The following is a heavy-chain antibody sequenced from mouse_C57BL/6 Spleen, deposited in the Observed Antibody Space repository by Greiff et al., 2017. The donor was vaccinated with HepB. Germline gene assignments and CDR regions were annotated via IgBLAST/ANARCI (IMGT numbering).Heavy chain of an antibody. Sequence: QVQLQQPGAELVKPGASVKMSCKASGYTFTSYWITWVKQRPGQGLEWIGDIYPGSGSTNYNEEFKSKATLTVDKSSSTAYMQLSSLTSEDSAVYYSARRRDWGLDYWGQGTTLTVSS. CDR2: IYPGSGST. V-gene: IGHV1-55*01. CDR3: ARRRDWGLDY. J-gene: IGHJ2*01. CDR1: GYTFTSYW. D-gene: IGHD4-1*01.